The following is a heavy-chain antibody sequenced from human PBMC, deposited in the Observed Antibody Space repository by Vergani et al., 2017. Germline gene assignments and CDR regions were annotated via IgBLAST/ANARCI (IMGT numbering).Heavy chain of an antibody. CDR2: IWYDGSNK. D-gene: IGHD3-22*01. CDR3: ARMGGYDEGDAFRIGYFDS. J-gene: IGHJ4*02. Sequence: QVQLVESGGGVVQPGRSLRLSCAASGFRFSSYGMNWVRQAPGKGLEWVAVIWYDGSNKYYADSVKGRFTISRDNSQNTVNLQMNSLRVDDTAVYYCARMGGYDEGDAFRIGYFDSWGPGILVTVSS. CDR1: GFRFSSYG. V-gene: IGHV3-33*01.